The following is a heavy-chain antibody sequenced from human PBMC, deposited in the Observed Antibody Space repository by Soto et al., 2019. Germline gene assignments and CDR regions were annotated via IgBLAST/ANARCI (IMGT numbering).Heavy chain of an antibody. CDR2: IDPSDSYT. V-gene: IGHV5-10-1*01. J-gene: IGHJ6*02. CDR3: ARDTTSIAARMPHLYYYYYGKDV. Sequence: GESLKISCKGSGYSFTSYWISWVRQMPGKGLEWMGRIDPSDSYTNYSPSFQGHVTISADKSISTAYLQWSSLKASDTAMYYCARDTTSIAARMPHLYYYYYGKDVWGQGSTVTGSS. CDR1: GYSFTSYW. D-gene: IGHD6-6*01.